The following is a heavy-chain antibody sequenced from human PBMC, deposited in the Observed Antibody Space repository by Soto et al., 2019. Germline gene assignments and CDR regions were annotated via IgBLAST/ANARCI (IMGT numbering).Heavy chain of an antibody. V-gene: IGHV4-30-4*01. CDR2: IYYSGIT. Sequence: PSETLPLTCTVSGGSIRSGDHYWSWIRQPPGKGLEWIGYIYYSGITYYNPSLKSRVTISVDTSKNQFSLKLSSVAAADTAVYYCARDLPARPQNYYYYYYGMDVWGQGTTVTVSS. J-gene: IGHJ6*02. CDR3: ARDLPARPQNYYYYYYGMDV. CDR1: GGSIRSGDHY.